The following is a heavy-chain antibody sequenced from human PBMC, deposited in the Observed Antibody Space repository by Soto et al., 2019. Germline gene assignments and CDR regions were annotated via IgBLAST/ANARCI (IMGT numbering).Heavy chain of an antibody. D-gene: IGHD2-15*01. Sequence: EVQLVESGGGLVQPGGSLRLSCAASGFTVSSHYMSWVRQAPGKGLEWVSVIYSGGSTYYADSVKGRFTISRHNSKNTLYLQMNSLRAEDTAVYYCARVGSGGSPTAAFDIWGQGTMVTFSS. CDR3: ARVGSGGSPTAAFDI. CDR1: GFTVSSHY. V-gene: IGHV3-53*04. J-gene: IGHJ3*02. CDR2: IYSGGST.